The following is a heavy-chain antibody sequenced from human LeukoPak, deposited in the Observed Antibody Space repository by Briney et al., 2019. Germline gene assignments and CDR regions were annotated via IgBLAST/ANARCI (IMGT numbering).Heavy chain of an antibody. V-gene: IGHV3-74*01. CDR3: ARSYSSSRGTFDY. CDR1: GFTFSSYW. CDR2: ITSDGSGI. D-gene: IGHD6-6*01. J-gene: IGHJ4*02. Sequence: PGGSLRLSCAASGFTFSSYWMHWVRQPPGKGLVWVSRITSDGSGIGYADSVKGRFSTSRDNAKNSLYLQMNSLRAEDTAVYYCARSYSSSRGTFDYWGQGTLVTVSS.